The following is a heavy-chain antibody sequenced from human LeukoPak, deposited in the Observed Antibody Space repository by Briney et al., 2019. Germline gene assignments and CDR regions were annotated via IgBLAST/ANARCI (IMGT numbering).Heavy chain of an antibody. V-gene: IGHV1-18*01. CDR1: GYIFSSYV. J-gene: IGHJ4*02. CDR3: ARGGTVVDTANPFDY. Sequence: ASVKVSCKASGYIFSSYVISWVRQAPGQGLEWMGWISANNGNTNYAQRVQGRVTMTTDTSTSTAYMELRSLTSDDTAVYYCARGGTVVDTANPFDYWGQGTLVTVSS. D-gene: IGHD5-18*01. CDR2: ISANNGNT.